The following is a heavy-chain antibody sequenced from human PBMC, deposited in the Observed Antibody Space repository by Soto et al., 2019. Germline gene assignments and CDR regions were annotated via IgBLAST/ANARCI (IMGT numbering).Heavy chain of an antibody. Sequence: SETLSLTCTVSGDSITSGRYYWGWIRQSPGKGLEWIGSAYYTGSAYYNPSLSSRVSIPVDTSRNQFSLRLSSVTAADTAVYYCARGGVVVVPAAPLNWFDPWGQGTLVTVSS. CDR3: ARGGVVVVPAAPLNWFDP. CDR2: AYYTGSA. CDR1: GDSITSGRYY. D-gene: IGHD2-2*01. J-gene: IGHJ5*02. V-gene: IGHV4-39*01.